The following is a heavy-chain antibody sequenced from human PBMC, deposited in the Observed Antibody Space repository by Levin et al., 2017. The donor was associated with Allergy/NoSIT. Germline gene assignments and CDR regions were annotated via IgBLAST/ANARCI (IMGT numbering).Heavy chain of an antibody. CDR3: ARSIAAAETFDY. CDR2: IIPILGIA. CDR1: GGTFSSYA. J-gene: IGHJ4*02. V-gene: IGHV1-69*04. Sequence: KISCKASGGTFSSYAISWVRQAPGQGLEWMGRIIPILGIANYAQKFQGRVTITADKSTSTAYMELSSLRSEDTAVYYCARSIAAAETFDYWGQGTLVTVSS. D-gene: IGHD6-13*01.